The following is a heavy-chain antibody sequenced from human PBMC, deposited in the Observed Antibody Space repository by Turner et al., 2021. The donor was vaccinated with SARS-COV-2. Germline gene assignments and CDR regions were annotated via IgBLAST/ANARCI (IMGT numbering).Heavy chain of an antibody. J-gene: IGHJ4*02. CDR2: CDHEDAES. CDR3: ATGYVYCCGDGSIHY. Sequence: DQLVQSGAGVMMPGDSVRVSCKVSGYTLPELSMNWVRQAPGKGLGGMVGCDHEDAESIYAQKFQGRVTMTEDTTTDTAYMVMSSLRAEDTAVYYCATGYVYCCGDGSIHYWGQGTLVTVSS. CDR1: GYTLPELS. D-gene: IGHD2-21*02. V-gene: IGHV1-24*01.